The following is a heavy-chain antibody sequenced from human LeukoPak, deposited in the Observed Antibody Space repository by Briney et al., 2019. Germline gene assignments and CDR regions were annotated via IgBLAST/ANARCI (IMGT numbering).Heavy chain of an antibody. V-gene: IGHV4-39*07. Sequence: SETLSLTCTVSGGSISSSSYYWGWIRQPPGKGLEWIGSIHYSGSTYYNPSLKSRVTISVDTSKNQFSLKLSSVTAADTAVYYCARGAGSRYSSGWYPPYYFDYWGQGTLVTVSS. CDR1: GGSISSSSYY. CDR3: ARGAGSRYSSGWYPPYYFDY. J-gene: IGHJ4*02. CDR2: IHYSGST. D-gene: IGHD6-19*01.